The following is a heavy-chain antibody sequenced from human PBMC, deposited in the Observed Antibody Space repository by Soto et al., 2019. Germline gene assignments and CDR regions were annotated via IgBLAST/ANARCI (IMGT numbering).Heavy chain of an antibody. D-gene: IGHD2-21*01. Sequence: PSETLSLTCTVSGDSISSGAYYWSWIRQHPGKGLEWIGYISYSGRTYYNPSLKSRLTISLDTSENQFSLKLTSVTAADTAVYYCARIPYPWGQGTLVTVSS. CDR2: ISYSGRT. CDR1: GDSISSGAYY. V-gene: IGHV4-31*03. CDR3: ARIPYP. J-gene: IGHJ5*02.